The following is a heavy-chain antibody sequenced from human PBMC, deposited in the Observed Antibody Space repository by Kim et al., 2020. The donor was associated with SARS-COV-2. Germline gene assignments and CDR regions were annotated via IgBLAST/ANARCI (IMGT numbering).Heavy chain of an antibody. D-gene: IGHD1-1*01. V-gene: IGHV3-43*02. Sequence: GGSLRLSCAASGFTFDDYAMHWVRQAPGKGLEWVSLISGDGGSTYYADSVKGRFTISRDNSKNSLYLQMNSLRTEDTALYYCAKDRVWNDGFWFLDYYYGMDVWGQGTTVTVSS. CDR3: AKDRVWNDGFWFLDYYYGMDV. J-gene: IGHJ6*02. CDR1: GFTFDDYA. CDR2: ISGDGGST.